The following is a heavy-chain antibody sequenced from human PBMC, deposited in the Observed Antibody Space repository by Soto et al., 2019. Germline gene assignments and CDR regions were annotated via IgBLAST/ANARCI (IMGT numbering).Heavy chain of an antibody. CDR1: GGSISSYC. V-gene: IGHV4-59*01. CDR3: ARVVGAPSWQQLLLWWFDP. CDR2: IYYSGST. D-gene: IGHD6-13*01. J-gene: IGHJ5*02. Sequence: SGTLSLTCTVAGGSISSYCLSWIRQPPGKGLEWIGYIYYSGSTNYNPSLKSRVTISVDTSKNQFSLKLSSVTAADTAVYYCARVVGAPSWQQLLLWWFDPWGQGTLVTVSS.